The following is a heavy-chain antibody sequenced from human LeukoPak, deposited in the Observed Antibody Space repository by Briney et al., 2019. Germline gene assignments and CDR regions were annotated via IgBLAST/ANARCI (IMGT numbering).Heavy chain of an antibody. J-gene: IGHJ6*03. D-gene: IGHD3-9*01. CDR3: ARGPVTGYYHYYMDV. CDR2: ISSGSSYI. Sequence: PGGSLRLSCAASGFTFISYNMNWVRQAPGKGLEWVSSISSGSSYIYYADSVKGRFTISRDNAKNSLYLQMNSLRAEDTAVYYCARGPVTGYYHYYMDVWGKGTTVTVSS. V-gene: IGHV3-21*01. CDR1: GFTFISYN.